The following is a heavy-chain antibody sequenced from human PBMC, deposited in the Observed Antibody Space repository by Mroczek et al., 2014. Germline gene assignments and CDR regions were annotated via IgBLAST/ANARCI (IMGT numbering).Heavy chain of an antibody. J-gene: IGHJ4*02. D-gene: IGHD4-17*01. CDR3: ARGRDYDGDHPYSGGDY. Sequence: QVQLQQWGAGLLKPSETLSLTCAVYGGSFSGYYWSWIRQPPGKGLEWIGEINHSGSTNYNPSLKSRVTISVDTSKNQFSLKLSSVTAADTAVYYCARGRDYDGDHPYSGGDYWGQGTLVTVSS. CDR1: GGSFSGYY. V-gene: IGHV4-34*01. CDR2: INHSGST.